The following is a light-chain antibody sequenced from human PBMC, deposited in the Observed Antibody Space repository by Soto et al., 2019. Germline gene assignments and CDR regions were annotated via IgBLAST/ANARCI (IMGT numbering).Light chain of an antibody. J-gene: IGKJ4*01. Sequence: EIVLTQSPVDMSVSPGESVTLSCKTSQTVSDNLAWYQQRPGQPPRLLIYGASTRATGVPGRFSGSGSGTDFTLTISRLQSEDFAIYYCQPYNNWPLTFGGGTKVESK. CDR1: QTVSDN. CDR2: GAS. CDR3: QPYNNWPLT. V-gene: IGKV3-15*01.